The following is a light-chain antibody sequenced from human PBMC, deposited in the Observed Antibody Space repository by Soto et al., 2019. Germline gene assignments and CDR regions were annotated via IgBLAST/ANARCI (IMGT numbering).Light chain of an antibody. CDR3: QKYNSAPWT. Sequence: DIQMTQSPSSLSASVGDRVTITRRASQGIGNYLAWYQQKPGKVPKLLIYAASTLQSGVPSQFSGSGSGTDFTLTISSLQPEDVATYYCQKYNSAPWTFGQGTKVEFK. CDR1: QGIGNY. J-gene: IGKJ1*01. CDR2: AAS. V-gene: IGKV1-27*01.